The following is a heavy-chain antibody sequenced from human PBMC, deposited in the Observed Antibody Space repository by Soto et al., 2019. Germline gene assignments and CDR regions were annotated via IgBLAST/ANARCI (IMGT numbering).Heavy chain of an antibody. Sequence: SETLSLTCTVSGGSISSYYWSWIRQPAGKGLEWIGRIYTSGSTNYNPSLKSRVTMSVDTSKNQFSLKLSSVTAADTAVYYCARSLNCNDRTYWFDPWGQGTLVTVSS. V-gene: IGHV4-4*07. CDR3: ARSLNCNDRTYWFDP. D-gene: IGHD1-20*01. J-gene: IGHJ5*02. CDR2: IYTSGST. CDR1: GGSISSYY.